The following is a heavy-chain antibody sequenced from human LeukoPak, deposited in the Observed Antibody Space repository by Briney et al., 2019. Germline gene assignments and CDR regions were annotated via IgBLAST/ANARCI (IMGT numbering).Heavy chain of an antibody. V-gene: IGHV4-59*08. CDR3: TRRPTNYACDS. J-gene: IGHJ5*01. Sequence: SETLSLTCTVSGDSVSSNYWSWIRQPPGKGLEWIGYIYNSGSTSYNPSIKSRVTISVDTSKNQFSLKLSSVTAADTAVYYCTRRPTNYACDSWGQGTLVTVSS. CDR1: GDSVSSNY. D-gene: IGHD3-16*01. CDR2: IYNSGST.